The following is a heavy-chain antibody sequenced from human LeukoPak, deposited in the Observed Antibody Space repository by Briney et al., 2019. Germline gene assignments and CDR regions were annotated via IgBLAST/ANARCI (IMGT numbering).Heavy chain of an antibody. CDR3: ARGYTSPYYYDSSGYYGHYYYYYMDV. J-gene: IGHJ6*03. CDR2: INHSGRT. V-gene: IGHV4-34*01. D-gene: IGHD3-22*01. Sequence: SETLSLTCAVYGGSFSGYYWSWIRQPPGKGLEWIGEINHSGRTNCNPSLKSRVTISVDTSKNQFSLKLSSVTAADTAVYYCARGYTSPYYYDSSGYYGHYYYYYMDVWGKGTTVTVSS. CDR1: GGSFSGYY.